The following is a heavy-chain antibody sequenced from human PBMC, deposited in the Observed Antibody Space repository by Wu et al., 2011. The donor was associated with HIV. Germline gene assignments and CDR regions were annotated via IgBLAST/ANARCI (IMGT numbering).Heavy chain of an antibody. Sequence: QVQLVQSGAEVKKPGASVKVSCKASGFTFTGYYMHWVRQAPGQGLEWMGWINPNSGGTNYAQKFQGRVTMTRDTSISTAYMELSRLRSEDTAVYYCARDGSYPQPPDYFDYWAREPWSPSLQ. V-gene: IGHV1-2*02. D-gene: IGHD3-16*02. CDR3: ARDGSYPQPPDYFDY. J-gene: IGHJ4*02. CDR2: INPNSGGT. CDR1: GFTFTGYY.